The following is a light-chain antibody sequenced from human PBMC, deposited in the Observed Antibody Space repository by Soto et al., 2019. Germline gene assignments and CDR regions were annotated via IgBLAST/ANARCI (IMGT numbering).Light chain of an antibody. CDR1: ESVSTY. CDR3: QQRSKWPIT. Sequence: EIVLTHSPATLSLSPCERATLSSRATESVSTYLAWYQQKPGRAPRLLIYDASKRATGIPARFSGSGSGTGFTLTISSLEPEDFAVYYCQQRSKWPITFGQGTRLENK. V-gene: IGKV3-11*01. J-gene: IGKJ5*01. CDR2: DAS.